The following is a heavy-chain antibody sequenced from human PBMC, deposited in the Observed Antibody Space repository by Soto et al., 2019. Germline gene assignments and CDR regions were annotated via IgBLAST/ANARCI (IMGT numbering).Heavy chain of an antibody. V-gene: IGHV4-34*01. Sequence: SETLSLTCAVYGGSFSGYYWSWIRQPPGKGLEWIGEINHSGSTNYNPSLKSRVTISVDTSKNQFSLKLSSVTAADTAVYYCASPLNSKNSGYQRWGQGTLVTVSS. D-gene: IGHD5-12*01. CDR1: GGSFSGYY. J-gene: IGHJ4*02. CDR3: ASPLNSKNSGYQR. CDR2: INHSGST.